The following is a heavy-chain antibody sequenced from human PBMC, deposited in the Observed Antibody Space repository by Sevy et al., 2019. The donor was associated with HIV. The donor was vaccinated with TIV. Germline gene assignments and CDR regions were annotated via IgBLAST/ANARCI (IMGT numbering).Heavy chain of an antibody. CDR2: IKKDGSEK. J-gene: IGHJ6*02. V-gene: IGHV3-7*03. Sequence: GGSLRLSCAASGFTFSNYWMSWVRQAPGKGLEWVAHIKKDGSEKYYVDSVKGRFTISRDNAKNSLFLQMNSLRAEETARYYCARDCSSTSCLWGLDVWGQGTTVTVSS. CDR3: ARDCSSTSCLWGLDV. D-gene: IGHD2-2*01. CDR1: GFTFSNYW.